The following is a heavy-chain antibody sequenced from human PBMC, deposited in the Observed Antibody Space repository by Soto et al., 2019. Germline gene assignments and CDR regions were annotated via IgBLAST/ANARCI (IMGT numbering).Heavy chain of an antibody. J-gene: IGHJ6*02. CDR1: GGSISSGDYY. CDR2: IYYSGST. V-gene: IGHV4-30-4*01. Sequence: SETLSLTCTVSGGSISSGDYYWSWIRQPPGKGLEWIGYIYYSGSTYYNPSLKSRVTISVDTSKNQFSLKLSSVTAADTAVYYCARVPPPFRRGYSGYEFYYYYGMDVWGQGTTVTVSS. CDR3: ARVPPPFRRGYSGYEFYYYYGMDV. D-gene: IGHD5-12*01.